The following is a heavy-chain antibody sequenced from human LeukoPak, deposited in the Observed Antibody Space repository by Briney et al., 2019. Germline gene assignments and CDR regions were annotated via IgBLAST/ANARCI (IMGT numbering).Heavy chain of an antibody. V-gene: IGHV1-69*06. CDR1: GGTFSSYA. Sequence: RASVKVSCKASGGTFSSYAISWVRQAPGQGLEWMGGIIPIFGTANYAQKFQGRVTITADKSTSTAYMELSSLRSEDTAVYYCARSVEPPIGLNYYYMDVWGKGTTVTVSS. CDR3: ARSVEPPIGLNYYYMDV. J-gene: IGHJ6*03. D-gene: IGHD4-23*01. CDR2: IIPIFGTA.